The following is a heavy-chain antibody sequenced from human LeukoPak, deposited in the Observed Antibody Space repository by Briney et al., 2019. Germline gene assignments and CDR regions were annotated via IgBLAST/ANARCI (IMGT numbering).Heavy chain of an antibody. D-gene: IGHD3-9*01. CDR2: IDCDSSHI. CDR3: ARDPLRYLRVGHYDY. Sequence: GGSLRLSCAASGFTFSNSAMNWVRQVPGKGLEWVSSIDCDSSHIYYAASVRGRFTISRDNARNSVYLQMNSLRVEHTAVYYCARDPLRYLRVGHYDYWGQGTLVAVSS. J-gene: IGHJ4*02. V-gene: IGHV3-21*01. CDR1: GFTFSNSA.